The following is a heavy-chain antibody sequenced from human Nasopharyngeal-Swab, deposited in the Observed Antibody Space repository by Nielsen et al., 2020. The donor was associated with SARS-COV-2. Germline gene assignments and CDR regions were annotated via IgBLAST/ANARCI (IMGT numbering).Heavy chain of an antibody. Sequence: SETLSLTCAVSGGSFSGYYWSWIRQPPGKGLEWIGEINHSGSTNYNPSLKSRVTISVETSKNQLSLKLSSVTAADTAVYYCARGRYYDILTGYYYFDYWGQGTLVTVSS. CDR1: GGSFSGYY. CDR3: ARGRYYDILTGYYYFDY. CDR2: INHSGST. D-gene: IGHD3-9*01. V-gene: IGHV4-34*01. J-gene: IGHJ4*02.